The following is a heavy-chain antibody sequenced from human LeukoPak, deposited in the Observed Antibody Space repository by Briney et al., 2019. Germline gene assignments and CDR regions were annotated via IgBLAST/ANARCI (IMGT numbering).Heavy chain of an antibody. V-gene: IGHV3-23*01. J-gene: IGHJ4*02. CDR3: AKRGVVIRVILVGFHKEAYYFDS. CDR1: GITLSNYG. CDR2: ISGSGGGT. D-gene: IGHD3-22*01. Sequence: GGSLRLSCVVSGITLSNYGMSWVRQAPGKGLEWVAGISGSGGGTNYADSVRGRFTISRDNPKNTLYLQVNSLRAEDTAVYFCAKRGVVIRVILVGFHKEAYYFDSWGQGALVTVSS.